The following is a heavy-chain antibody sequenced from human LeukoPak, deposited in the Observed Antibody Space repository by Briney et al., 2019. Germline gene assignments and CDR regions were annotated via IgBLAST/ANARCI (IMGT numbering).Heavy chain of an antibody. J-gene: IGHJ4*02. Sequence: GGSLRLSCAASGFTFSSYGMHWVRQAPGKGLEWVAVIWYDGSNKYYADSVKGRFTISRDNSKNTLYLQMNSLRAEDTAVYYCARDAAPKWGYSGYDPQPFDYWGQGTLVTVYS. V-gene: IGHV3-33*01. CDR3: ARDAAPKWGYSGYDPQPFDY. CDR1: GFTFSSYG. D-gene: IGHD5-12*01. CDR2: IWYDGSNK.